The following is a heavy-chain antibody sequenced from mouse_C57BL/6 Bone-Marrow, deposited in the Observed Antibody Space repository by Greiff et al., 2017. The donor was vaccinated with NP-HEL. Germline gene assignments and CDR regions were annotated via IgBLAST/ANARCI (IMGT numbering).Heavy chain of an antibody. CDR1: GYTFTSYW. CDR3: AFYDGDYRGAMDY. D-gene: IGHD2-3*01. V-gene: IGHV1-64*01. J-gene: IGHJ4*01. Sequence: QVQLQQPGAELVKPGASVKLSCKASGYTFTSYWMHWVKQRPGQGLEWIGMIHPNSGSTNYNEKFKSKATLTVDKSSSTAYMQLSSLTSEDSAVYYCAFYDGDYRGAMDYWGQGTSVTVSS. CDR2: IHPNSGST.